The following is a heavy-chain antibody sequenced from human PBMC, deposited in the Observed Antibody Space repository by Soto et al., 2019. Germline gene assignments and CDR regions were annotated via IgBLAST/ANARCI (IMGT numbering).Heavy chain of an antibody. CDR1: GYAFTGYY. J-gene: IGHJ6*02. CDR2: INPNSGGT. CDR3: ARVSVGGYYYGMDV. Sequence: ASLKVSCKSSGYAFTGYYSHWVRQAPGQGLEWMGWINPNSGGTNYAQKFQGRVTMTRDTSISTAYMELSRLRSDDTAVYYCARVSVGGYYYGMDVWGQGTTV. V-gene: IGHV1-2*02. D-gene: IGHD3-3*01.